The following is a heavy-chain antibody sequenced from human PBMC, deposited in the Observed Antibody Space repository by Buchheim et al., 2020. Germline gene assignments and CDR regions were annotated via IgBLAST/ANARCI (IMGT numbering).Heavy chain of an antibody. J-gene: IGHJ4*02. CDR3: ARVLGYDCSSTSCQSGYYFDY. V-gene: IGHV4-4*02. Sequence: QVQLQESGPGLVKPSGTLSLTCAVSGGSISSSNWWSWVRQPPGKGLEWIGEIYHSGSTNYNPSLKSRVTISVDKSKNQFSLKLSSVTAADTAVYYCARVLGYDCSSTSCQSGYYFDYWGQGTL. CDR2: IYHSGST. D-gene: IGHD2-2*01. CDR1: GGSISSSNW.